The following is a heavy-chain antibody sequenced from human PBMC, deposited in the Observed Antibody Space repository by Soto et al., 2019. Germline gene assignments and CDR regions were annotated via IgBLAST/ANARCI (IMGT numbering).Heavy chain of an antibody. Sequence: GGSLRLSCAASVFTFSDYYMSWIRQAPGKGLEWVSYISSSSSYTNYADSVKGRFTISRDNAKNSLYLQMDGLRAEDTAVYYCARDHHRYSGYDYVDYWGQGTLVTVSS. J-gene: IGHJ4*02. CDR3: ARDHHRYSGYDYVDY. V-gene: IGHV3-11*05. CDR2: ISSSSSYT. D-gene: IGHD5-12*01. CDR1: VFTFSDYY.